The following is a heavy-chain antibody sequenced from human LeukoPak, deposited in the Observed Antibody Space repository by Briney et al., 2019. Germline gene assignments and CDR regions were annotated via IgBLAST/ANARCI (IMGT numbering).Heavy chain of an antibody. CDR2: ISGSGGRT. CDR3: TRFTYYDYVWGSYRTIDY. Sequence: GGSLRPSCSASGFTFSSYAMSWVHQAPGKGLEWVSAISGSGGRTYYADSVKGRFTISRDNSKNTLYLQMNSLRAEDTAVYYCTRFTYYDYVWGSYRTIDYWGQGTLVTVSS. V-gene: IGHV3-23*01. J-gene: IGHJ4*02. D-gene: IGHD3-16*02. CDR1: GFTFSSYA.